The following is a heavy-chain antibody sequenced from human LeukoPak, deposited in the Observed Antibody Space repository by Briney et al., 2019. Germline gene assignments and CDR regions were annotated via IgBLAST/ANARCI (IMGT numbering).Heavy chain of an antibody. Sequence: ASVKVSCKASGYTFTGYYMHWVRQAPGQGLEWMGWINPNSGGTNYAQKFQGRVTMTRDTSISTAYMELSRLRSDDTAVYYCARLIVVVVAATPVRHYWGQGTLVTVSS. J-gene: IGHJ4*02. CDR2: INPNSGGT. CDR3: ARLIVVVVAATPVRHY. V-gene: IGHV1-2*02. CDR1: GYTFTGYY. D-gene: IGHD2-15*01.